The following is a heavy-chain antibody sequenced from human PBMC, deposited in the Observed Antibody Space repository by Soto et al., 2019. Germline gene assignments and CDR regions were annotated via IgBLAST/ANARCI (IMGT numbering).Heavy chain of an antibody. CDR3: ARDQEPSTLYYGYYYMDV. J-gene: IGHJ6*03. CDR2: INPSGGST. D-gene: IGHD3-3*01. Sequence: QVQLVQSGAEVKKPGASVTVSCKASGYTFTSYYIHWVRQAPGQGLEWMGIINPSGGSTSYSQKFHGRVTMPRDTSTSTVYMEVSGLRSEDTAVYYCARDQEPSTLYYGYYYMDVWGKGTTVTVSS. V-gene: IGHV1-46*03. CDR1: GYTFTSYY.